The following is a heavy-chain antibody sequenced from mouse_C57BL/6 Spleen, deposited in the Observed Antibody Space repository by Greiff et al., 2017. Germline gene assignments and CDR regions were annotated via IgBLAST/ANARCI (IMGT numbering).Heavy chain of an antibody. V-gene: IGHV1-81*01. CDR1: GYTFTSYG. CDR2: IYPRSGNT. CDR3: ARNCGCSYADD. J-gene: IGHJ2*01. D-gene: IGHD1-1*01. Sequence: QVQLQQSGAELARPGASVKLSCKASGYTFTSYGISWVKQRTGQGLEWIGEIYPRSGNTYSNEKFKGKATLTADKSSSTAYMEVRSLTSADSAVFFCARNCGCSYADDWGQGTTLTVSS.